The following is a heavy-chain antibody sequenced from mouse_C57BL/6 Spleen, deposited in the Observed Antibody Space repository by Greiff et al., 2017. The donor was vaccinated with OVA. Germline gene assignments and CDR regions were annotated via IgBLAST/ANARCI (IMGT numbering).Heavy chain of an antibody. D-gene: IGHD2-4*01. V-gene: IGHV5-17*01. J-gene: IGHJ3*01. Sequence: EVNVVESGGGLVKPGGSLKLSCAASGFTFSDYGMHWVRQDPEKGLEWVAYISSGSSTIYYADTVKGRFTISRDNAKNTLFLQMTSLRSEDTAMYYCAREYDYDPFAYWGQGTLVTVSA. CDR1: GFTFSDYG. CDR2: ISSGSSTI. CDR3: AREYDYDPFAY.